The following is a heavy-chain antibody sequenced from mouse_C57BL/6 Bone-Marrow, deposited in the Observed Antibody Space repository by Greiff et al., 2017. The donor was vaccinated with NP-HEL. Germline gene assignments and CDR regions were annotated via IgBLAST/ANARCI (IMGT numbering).Heavy chain of an antibody. J-gene: IGHJ3*01. CDR2: ISSGGDYI. CDR3: TRVHYWGRFAY. D-gene: IGHD1-2*01. V-gene: IGHV5-9-1*02. CDR1: GFTFSSYA. Sequence: EVKLVESGEGLVKPGGSLKLSCAASGFTFSSYAMSWVRQTPEKRLEWVAYISSGGDYIYYADTVKGRFTISRDNARNTLYLQMSSLKSEDTAMYYCTRVHYWGRFAYWGQGTLVTVSA.